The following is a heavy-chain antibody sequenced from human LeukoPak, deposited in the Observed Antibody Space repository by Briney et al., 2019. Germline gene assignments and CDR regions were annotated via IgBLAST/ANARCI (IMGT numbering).Heavy chain of an antibody. V-gene: IGHV4-30-4*08. J-gene: IGHJ4*02. CDR1: GFTFSSYA. Sequence: LRLSCAASGFTFSSYAMSWVRQPPGKGLEWIGYIYYSGSTYYNPSLKSRVTISVDTSKNQFSLKLSSVTAADTAVYYCASSQVVLRFLEWTSYFDYWGQGTLVTVSS. CDR3: ASSQVVLRFLEWTSYFDY. D-gene: IGHD3-3*01. CDR2: IYYSGST.